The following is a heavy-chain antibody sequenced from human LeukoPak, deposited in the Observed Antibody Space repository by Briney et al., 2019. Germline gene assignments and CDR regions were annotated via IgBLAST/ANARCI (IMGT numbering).Heavy chain of an antibody. V-gene: IGHV2-5*02. CDR2: IYLDDDK. J-gene: IGHJ4*02. D-gene: IGHD4-17*01. Sequence: SGPTLVKPTQTLTLTCNFSGFSLSTSGVGVGWIRQPPGKALEWLALIYLDDDKRYSPSLKSRLTITKDTSKNQVVLTMTNMDPVDTATYYCAHASTTVTGFDYWGQGTLVTVSS. CDR1: GFSLSTSGVG. CDR3: AHASTTVTGFDY.